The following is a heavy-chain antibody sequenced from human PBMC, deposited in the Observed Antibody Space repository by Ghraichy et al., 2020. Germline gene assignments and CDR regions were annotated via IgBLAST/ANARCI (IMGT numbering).Heavy chain of an antibody. Sequence: GGSLRLSCAASGFTFSSYGMHWVRQAPGKGLEWVAVIWYDGSNKYYADSVKGRFTISRDNSKNTLYLQMNSLRAEDTAVYYCARLGVDYGDYPGAFDIWGQGTMVTVSS. CDR2: IWYDGSNK. D-gene: IGHD4-17*01. CDR3: ARLGVDYGDYPGAFDI. V-gene: IGHV3-33*01. J-gene: IGHJ3*02. CDR1: GFTFSSYG.